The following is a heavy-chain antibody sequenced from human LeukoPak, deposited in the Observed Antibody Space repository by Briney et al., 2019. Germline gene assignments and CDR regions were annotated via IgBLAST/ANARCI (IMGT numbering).Heavy chain of an antibody. CDR1: GYSFTSYW. J-gene: IGHJ4*02. Sequence: GESLKISCKGSGYSFTSYWIGWVRQKPGKGLEWMGIIYPGDSDTRYSPSFQGQVTISADKSISTAYLQWSSLKASDTAMYYCARLTQLTLTIFGVAHFDYWGQGTLVTVSS. V-gene: IGHV5-51*01. CDR3: ARLTQLTLTIFGVAHFDY. D-gene: IGHD3-3*01. CDR2: IYPGDSDT.